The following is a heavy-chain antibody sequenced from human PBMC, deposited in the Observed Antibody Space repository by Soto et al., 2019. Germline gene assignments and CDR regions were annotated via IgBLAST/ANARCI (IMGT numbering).Heavy chain of an antibody. D-gene: IGHD2-15*01. CDR3: TTDPTGGQTDY. CDR2: IKSKTDGGTT. Sequence: PGGSLRLSCAASGFTSSSYAMSWVRQAPGKGLEWVGRIKSKTDGGTTDYAAPVKGRFTISRDDSKNTLYLQMNSLKTEDTAVYYCTTDPTGGQTDYWGQGTLGT. V-gene: IGHV3-15*01. CDR1: GFTSSSYA. J-gene: IGHJ4*02.